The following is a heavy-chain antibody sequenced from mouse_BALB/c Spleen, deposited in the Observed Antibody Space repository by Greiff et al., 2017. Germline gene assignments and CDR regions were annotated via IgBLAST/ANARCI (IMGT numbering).Heavy chain of an antibody. J-gene: IGHJ4*01. CDR1: GFNIKDTY. CDR2: IDPANGNT. D-gene: IGHD2-3*01. V-gene: IGHV14-3*02. CDR3: ARCLDGYYAMDY. Sequence: SGAELVKPGASVKLSCTASGFNIKDTYMHWVKQRPEQGLEWIGRIDPANGNTKYDPKFQGKATITADTSSNTAYLQLSSLTSEDTAVYYCARCLDGYYAMDYWGQGTSVTVSS.